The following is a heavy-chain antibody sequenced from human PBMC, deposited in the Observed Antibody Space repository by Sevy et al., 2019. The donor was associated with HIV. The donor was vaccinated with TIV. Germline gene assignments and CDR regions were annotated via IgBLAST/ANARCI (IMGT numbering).Heavy chain of an antibody. CDR3: ARGPGYCSGGSCYSGYNWFDP. CDR2: INPNSGGT. CDR1: GYTFTGYY. D-gene: IGHD2-15*01. V-gene: IGHV1-2*02. Sequence: ASVKVSCKASGYTFTGYYMHWVRQAPGQGLAWMGWINPNSGGTNYAQKFQGRVTMTRDTSISTAYMEVSRLRSDDTAVYYWARGPGYCSGGSCYSGYNWFDPWGQGTLVTVSS. J-gene: IGHJ5*02.